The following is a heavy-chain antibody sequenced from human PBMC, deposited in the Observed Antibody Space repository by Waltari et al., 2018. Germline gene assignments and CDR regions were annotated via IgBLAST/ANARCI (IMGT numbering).Heavy chain of an antibody. CDR3: AKSRGFEH. J-gene: IGHJ4*02. CDR2: INYDGSQK. Sequence: DVQPVESGGGLVQPGGSLSLSCGASGFTFSSYWMRWVGQTPGKGLQWVANINYDGSQKYYVDSVKGRFTIARDNAKNSVYLQMNSLRVEDTAVYYCAKSRGFEHWGQGALITVSS. D-gene: IGHD2-2*01. V-gene: IGHV3-7*01. CDR1: GFTFSSYW.